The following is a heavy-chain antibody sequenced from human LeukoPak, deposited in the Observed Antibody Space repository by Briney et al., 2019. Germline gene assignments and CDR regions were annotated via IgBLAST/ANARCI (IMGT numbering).Heavy chain of an antibody. D-gene: IGHD7-27*01. CDR2: ISYDGNVK. CDR3: ARDPLRRAGDYFDF. CDR1: GFTFSSYG. Sequence: PGRSLRLSCAASGFTFSSYGMHWVRQAPGKGLEWVAVISYDGNVKNYLDSVKGRFTISRDDSKNTVYLQMNSLRAEDTAVYYCARDPLRRAGDYFDFWGQGTLVTVSS. J-gene: IGHJ4*02. V-gene: IGHV3-30*03.